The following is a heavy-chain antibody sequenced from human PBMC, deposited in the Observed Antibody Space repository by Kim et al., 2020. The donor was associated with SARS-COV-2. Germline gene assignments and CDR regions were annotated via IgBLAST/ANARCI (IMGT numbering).Heavy chain of an antibody. CDR2: VYFSGIT. J-gene: IGHJ3*02. Sequence: SETLSLTCTVSGGSISSHYWSWIRQPPGKGLEWIGYVYFSGITNYNPSLKSRVTISVDTSKNQFSLKLTAVTAADTAVYYCARADQWRAFDIWGQGTFVT. D-gene: IGHD6-19*01. CDR1: GGSISSHY. CDR3: ARADQWRAFDI. V-gene: IGHV4-59*11.